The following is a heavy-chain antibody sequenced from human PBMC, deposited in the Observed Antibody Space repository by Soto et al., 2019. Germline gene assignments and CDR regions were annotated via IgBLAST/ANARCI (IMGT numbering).Heavy chain of an antibody. V-gene: IGHV5-51*01. Sequence: GESLKISCKGSGYSFTSYWIGWVRQMPGKGLEWMGIIYPGDSDTRYSPSFQGQVTISADKSISTAYLQWSSLKASDTAMYYCARTNVLHSGYDFYYFDYWGQGTLVTVSS. CDR2: IYPGDSDT. CDR1: GYSFTSYW. J-gene: IGHJ4*02. D-gene: IGHD5-12*01. CDR3: ARTNVLHSGYDFYYFDY.